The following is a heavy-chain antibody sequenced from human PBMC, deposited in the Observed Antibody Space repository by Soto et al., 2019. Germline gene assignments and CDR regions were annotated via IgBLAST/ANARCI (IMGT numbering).Heavy chain of an antibody. Sequence: PSETLSLTCTVFGGSISSYYWSWIRQPPGKGLECIGYIYYSGSTNYNPSLKSRVTISVDTSKNQFSLKLSSVTAADTAVYYCARRYGWAFDIWGQGTMVTVSS. V-gene: IGHV4-59*08. CDR1: GGSISSYY. D-gene: IGHD3-16*01. CDR2: IYYSGST. J-gene: IGHJ3*02. CDR3: ARRYGWAFDI.